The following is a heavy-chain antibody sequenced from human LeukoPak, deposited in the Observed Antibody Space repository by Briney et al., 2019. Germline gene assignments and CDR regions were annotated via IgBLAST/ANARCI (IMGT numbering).Heavy chain of an antibody. D-gene: IGHD2-15*01. J-gene: IGHJ5*02. CDR2: IYHSGST. CDR1: GGSLSSGGYS. V-gene: IGHV4-30-2*01. CDR3: ARGRLYCSGGSCYSCWFDP. Sequence: SETLSLTCAVSGGSLSSGGYSWSWIRQPPGTGLEWIGYIYHSGSTYYNPSLKSRVTISVDRSKNQFSLKLSSATAADTAVYYCARGRLYCSGGSCYSCWFDPWGQGTLVTVSS.